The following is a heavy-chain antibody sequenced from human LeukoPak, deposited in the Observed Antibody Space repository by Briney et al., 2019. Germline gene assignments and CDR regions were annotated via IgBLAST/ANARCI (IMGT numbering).Heavy chain of an antibody. CDR1: GFTFSSYA. CDR3: ARQLGYCSDGTCYFDY. V-gene: IGHV3-23*01. CDR2: ISGSGGNT. Sequence: GGSLRLSCAASGFTFSSYAMSWVRQAPGKGLEWVTAISGSGGNTYYAESVKGRFTISRDNSKNTLYLQMDSLRADDTAIYYCARQLGYCSDGTCYFDYWGQGILVTVSS. J-gene: IGHJ4*02. D-gene: IGHD2-15*01.